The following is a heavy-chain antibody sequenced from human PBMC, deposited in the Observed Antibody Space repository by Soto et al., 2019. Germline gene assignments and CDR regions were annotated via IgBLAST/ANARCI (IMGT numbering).Heavy chain of an antibody. D-gene: IGHD3-10*01. CDR2: IWYDGSNK. CDR3: ARDDEGGSYCDLGY. J-gene: IGHJ4*02. V-gene: IGHV3-33*08. Sequence: PGGSLRLSCAASGFTFSSYAMSWVRQAPGKGLEWVAGIWYDGSNKYYADSVKGRFTISRDNSKNTLYLQMNSLRTEDTAIYYCARDDEGGSYCDLGYWGQGTLVTVSS. CDR1: GFTFSSYA.